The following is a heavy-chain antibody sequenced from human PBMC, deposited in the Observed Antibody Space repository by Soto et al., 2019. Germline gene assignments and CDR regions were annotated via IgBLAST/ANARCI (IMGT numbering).Heavy chain of an antibody. CDR2: ISSSGSPI. D-gene: IGHD6-19*01. CDR3: AREVLAGVDY. V-gene: IGHV3-11*01. Sequence: QVQLVESGGGLVKPGGSLRLSCAASGFTVSDYYMSWIRHAPGKGLEWISYISSSGSPIYYADSVRGRFTISRDNAKNSLYLQMNILRAEDTAVYYCAREVLAGVDYWGQGTLVTVSS. CDR1: GFTVSDYY. J-gene: IGHJ4*02.